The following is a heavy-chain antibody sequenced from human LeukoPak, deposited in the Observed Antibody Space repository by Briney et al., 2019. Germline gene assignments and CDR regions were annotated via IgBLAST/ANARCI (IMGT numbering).Heavy chain of an antibody. V-gene: IGHV3-23*01. Sequence: PGGSLRLSCSGSGFTFMNYVMAWVRQAPGMGLEWDSSIRLGGGLTHSADPVKGRFIISRDMNTLFLQMNNPRPEDTAMYYCARKITMVRGPLIKGYFDLWGRGTLVSVSS. CDR3: ARKITMVRGPLIKGYFDL. CDR2: IRLGGGLT. CDR1: GFTFMNYV. J-gene: IGHJ2*01. D-gene: IGHD3-10*01.